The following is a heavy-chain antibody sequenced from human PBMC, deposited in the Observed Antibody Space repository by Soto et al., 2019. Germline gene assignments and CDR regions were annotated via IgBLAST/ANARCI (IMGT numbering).Heavy chain of an antibody. J-gene: IGHJ4*02. Sequence: QVHLVQSGAEVKKPGASVKVSCQASGYAFTTYGITWVRQAPGQGLEWMGWISAHNGNTNYAQKLQGRATVTRETSTSTAYMELRSLRSDDTAVYYCARGRYGDYWGQGALVTVSS. CDR2: ISAHNGNT. CDR1: GYAFTTYG. V-gene: IGHV1-18*01. CDR3: ARGRYGDY. D-gene: IGHD1-1*01.